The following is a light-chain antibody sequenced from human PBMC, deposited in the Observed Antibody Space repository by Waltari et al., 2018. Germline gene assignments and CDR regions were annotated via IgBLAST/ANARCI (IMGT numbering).Light chain of an antibody. CDR1: RSYGGGYTY. Sequence: QSALTPPRSPSGSPAPSVAVSCTGPRSYGGGYTYVSWYQQYPGTAPKLIIYDVPKRPAGFPDRFSGSKSGNTASLTISGLQAEDEADYYCCSYAGTYTPLLGGGTKLTVL. V-gene: IGLV2-11*01. CDR3: CSYAGTYTPL. J-gene: IGLJ2*01. CDR2: DVP.